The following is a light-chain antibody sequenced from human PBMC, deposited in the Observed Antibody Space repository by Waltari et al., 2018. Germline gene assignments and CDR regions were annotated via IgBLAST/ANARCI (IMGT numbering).Light chain of an antibody. CDR3: AAWDDSLYGRV. CDR2: GNN. CDR1: RSNIAANT. J-gene: IGLJ2*01. Sequence: QSVLTQPPSAPGPPVQTVTSPCSGGRSNIAANTANWYQPLPGMAPKLLINGNNQRPSGVPDRFSGSKSGTSASLAISGLQSEDEADYYCAAWDDSLYGRVFGGGTKLTVL. V-gene: IGLV1-44*01.